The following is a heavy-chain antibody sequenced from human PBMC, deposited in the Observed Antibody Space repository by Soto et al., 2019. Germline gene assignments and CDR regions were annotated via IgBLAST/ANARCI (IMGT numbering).Heavy chain of an antibody. Sequence: SETPSLTCTVSGDSIISSDFYWGWGRQPPGKGLEWIGSIFYLGSSYYNPSLKSRVTMSVDTSKNQFSLRLRSVTAADTALYFCARHSLALRKNNWFDPWGQGIMVTVSS. V-gene: IGHV4-39*01. J-gene: IGHJ5*02. D-gene: IGHD3-3*02. CDR3: ARHSLALRKNNWFDP. CDR2: IFYLGSS. CDR1: GDSIISSDFY.